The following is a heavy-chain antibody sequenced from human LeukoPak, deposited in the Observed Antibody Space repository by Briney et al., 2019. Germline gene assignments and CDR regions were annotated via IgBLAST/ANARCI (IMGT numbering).Heavy chain of an antibody. CDR2: FDPEDGET. V-gene: IGHV1-24*01. Sequence: ASVKVSCKVSGYTLTELSMHWVRQAPGKGLEWMGGFDPEDGETIYAQKFQGRVTMTEDTSTDTAYMELSSLRSEDPAVYYCATAGTIRLWPLFDYWGQGTLVTVSS. D-gene: IGHD5-18*01. CDR1: GYTLTELS. J-gene: IGHJ4*02. CDR3: ATAGTIRLWPLFDY.